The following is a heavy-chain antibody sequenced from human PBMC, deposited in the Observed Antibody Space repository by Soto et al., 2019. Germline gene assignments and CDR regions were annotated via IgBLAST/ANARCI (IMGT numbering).Heavy chain of an antibody. CDR3: ARHHVLVVDP. J-gene: IGHJ5*02. D-gene: IGHD2-15*01. CDR1: GGSINSSSYY. Sequence: QLQLQETGPGLVRPSETLSLTCTVSGGSINSSSYYWGWIRQPPGKGLEWIGSIDYSGDAYYNPPLKSRVTISIDTSKNQFSLKLFSVIAADTAVYYCARHHVLVVDPWGQGTLVTVSS. V-gene: IGHV4-39*01. CDR2: IDYSGDA.